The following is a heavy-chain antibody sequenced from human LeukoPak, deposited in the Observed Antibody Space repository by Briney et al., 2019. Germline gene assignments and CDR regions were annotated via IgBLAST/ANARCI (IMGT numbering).Heavy chain of an antibody. CDR1: GFTFGDYA. D-gene: IGHD3-10*01. Sequence: GGSLRLSCTASGFTFGDYAMTWVRQAPGKGLEWVSGISWNSGSIGYADSVKGRFTISRDNAKNSLYLQMNSLRAEDTALYYCAKAPYGSGSYLDAFDIWGQGTMVTVSS. CDR3: AKAPYGSGSYLDAFDI. J-gene: IGHJ3*02. V-gene: IGHV3-9*01. CDR2: ISWNSGSI.